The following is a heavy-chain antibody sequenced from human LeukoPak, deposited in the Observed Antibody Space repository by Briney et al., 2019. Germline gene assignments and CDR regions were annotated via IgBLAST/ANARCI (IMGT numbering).Heavy chain of an antibody. V-gene: IGHV3-23*01. J-gene: IGHJ4*02. Sequence: GGSLRPSCAASGFTFSSYAMSWVRQAPGKGLEWVSAISGSGGSTYYADSVKGRFTISRDNSKNTLYLQMTSLRAEDTAVYYCAKDSGTALVLYYFDYWGQGTLVTVSS. D-gene: IGHD5-18*01. CDR1: GFTFSSYA. CDR3: AKDSGTALVLYYFDY. CDR2: ISGSGGST.